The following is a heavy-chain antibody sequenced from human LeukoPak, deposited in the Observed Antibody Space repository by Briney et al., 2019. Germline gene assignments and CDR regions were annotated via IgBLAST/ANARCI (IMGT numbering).Heavy chain of an antibody. CDR2: IYYSGST. Sequence: SETLSLTCTVSGGSISGYYWSWIRQPPGKGLEWIGYIYYSGSTSYNPSLKSRVTISVDTSKNQFSLKLSSVTAADTAVYYCARVAARSSGRYYYYYYYMDVWGKGTTVTVSS. CDR3: ARVAARSSGRYYYYYYYMDV. V-gene: IGHV4-59*12. J-gene: IGHJ6*03. D-gene: IGHD6-6*01. CDR1: GGSISGYY.